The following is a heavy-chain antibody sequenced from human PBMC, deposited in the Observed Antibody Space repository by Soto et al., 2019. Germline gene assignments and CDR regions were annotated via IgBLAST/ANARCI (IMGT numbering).Heavy chain of an antibody. V-gene: IGHV1-8*01. CDR3: ARGAGGSGIVRDNWFDP. CDR1: GYTFTSYD. J-gene: IGHJ5*02. CDR2: MNPNSGNT. D-gene: IGHD6-19*01. Sequence: QVQLVQSGAAVKKPGASVKVSCKASGYTFTSYDINWVRQATGQGLEWMGWMNPNSGNTGYAQKFQGRATMTRNSSISTADMELTGLRSEDTAVYYCARGAGGSGIVRDNWFDPWGQGTLVTVSS.